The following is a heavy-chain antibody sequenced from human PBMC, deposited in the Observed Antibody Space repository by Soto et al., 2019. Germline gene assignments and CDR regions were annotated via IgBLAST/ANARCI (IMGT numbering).Heavy chain of an antibody. CDR2: INPHGGST. D-gene: IGHD1-26*01. V-gene: IGHV1-46*01. CDR3: ARSSGGNFGIIIEGTNWFSP. Sequence: SVKVSCKAPRDTFTSYYINWVRQAPGQGLEWMGVINPHGGSTAYAQKFKGRVNLTRDTSASTVYMEVSSLTSEDTAMYYCARSSGGNFGIIIEGTNWFSPWGQGTLVTVSS. J-gene: IGHJ5*02. CDR1: RDTFTSYY.